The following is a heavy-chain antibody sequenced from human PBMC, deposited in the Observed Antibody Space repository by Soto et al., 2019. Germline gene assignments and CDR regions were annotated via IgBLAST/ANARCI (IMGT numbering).Heavy chain of an antibody. D-gene: IGHD1-26*01. J-gene: IGHJ3*02. V-gene: IGHV3-23*01. CDR2: ISATGTNT. CDR3: AIIHGGSFGFDI. Sequence: GGSLRLSCAASGFTFFNYAMTWFRQAPVGGLERVSSISATGTNTYYADSVKGRFTISRDNSKNTVYLQKNSLRAEDTAVYHCAIIHGGSFGFDIWGQRTVVTVS. CDR1: GFTFFNYA.